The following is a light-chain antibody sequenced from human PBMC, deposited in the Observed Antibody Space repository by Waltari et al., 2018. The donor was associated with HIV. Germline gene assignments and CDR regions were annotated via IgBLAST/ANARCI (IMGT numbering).Light chain of an antibody. J-gene: IGLJ3*02. CDR1: DVSAYKL. CDR2: EGN. V-gene: IGLV2-14*01. Sequence: QSALPQPASVSGSPGQSITISCGDVSAYKLVSWYQPHPGKAPKVLIYEGNHRPSGVSNRFSGSKSGNTASLTISGLQPEDEADYFCTSYISSSTPVFGGGTKLTVL. CDR3: TSYISSSTPV.